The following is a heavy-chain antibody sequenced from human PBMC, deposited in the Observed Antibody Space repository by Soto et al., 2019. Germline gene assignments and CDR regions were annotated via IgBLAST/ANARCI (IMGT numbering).Heavy chain of an antibody. V-gene: IGHV3-23*01. J-gene: IGHJ5*02. Sequence: EVQLLESGGGSVQPGGSLRLSCAASGFTFSSYAMSWVRQAPGKGLEWVSAISGSGGSTYYADSVKGRFTISRDNSKNTLYLQMNSLRAEDTAVYYCAKDEPLGYCSGGSCLNWFDPWGQGTLVTVSS. D-gene: IGHD2-15*01. CDR2: ISGSGGST. CDR1: GFTFSSYA. CDR3: AKDEPLGYCSGGSCLNWFDP.